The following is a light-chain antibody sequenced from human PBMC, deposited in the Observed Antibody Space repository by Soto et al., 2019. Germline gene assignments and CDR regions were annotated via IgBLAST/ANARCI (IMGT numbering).Light chain of an antibody. Sequence: EIVLTQSPGTLSLSPGERATLSCRASQSVSSTYLAWYQQKPGQAPRLLIYDASSRATGIPDKFSGSGSGTDFTLTISRLEPEDFAMYYCQQHGISRVRTFXQGTKVDIK. CDR2: DAS. V-gene: IGKV3-20*01. CDR3: QQHGISRVRT. CDR1: QSVSSTY. J-gene: IGKJ1*01.